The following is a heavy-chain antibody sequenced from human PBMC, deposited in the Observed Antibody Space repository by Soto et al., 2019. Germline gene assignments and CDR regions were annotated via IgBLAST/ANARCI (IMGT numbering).Heavy chain of an antibody. CDR1: GFTFSRYS. D-gene: IGHD3-22*01. J-gene: IGHJ4*02. CDR3: ASNPRDSSGYWYYFDY. V-gene: IGHV3-21*01. CDR2: ISSSSYI. Sequence: PGGSLRLSCTASGFTFSRYSMNWVRQAPGKGLEWVSSISSSSYIYYADSVKGRFTISRDNAKNSLYLQMNSLRAEDTAVYYCASNPRDSSGYWYYFDYWGQGTLVTVSS.